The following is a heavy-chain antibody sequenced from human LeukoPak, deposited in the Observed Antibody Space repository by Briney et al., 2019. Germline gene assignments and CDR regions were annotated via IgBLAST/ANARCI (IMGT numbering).Heavy chain of an antibody. CDR2: IDRDGLRE. D-gene: IGHD3-3*01. CDR1: TRYFTNYW. J-gene: IGHJ5*01. Sequence: GGSLRLSCTASTRYFTNYWMHWVRQVPGKGLAWLSRIDRDGLREDYADSVRGRFTISRHNAKSTTYLQMDGLRAEDTAVYYCGTSRWSGVVDSWGQGTLVTVSS. CDR3: GTSRWSGVVDS. V-gene: IGHV3-74*01.